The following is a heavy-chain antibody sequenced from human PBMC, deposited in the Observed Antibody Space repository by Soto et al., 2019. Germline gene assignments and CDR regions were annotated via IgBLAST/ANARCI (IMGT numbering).Heavy chain of an antibody. D-gene: IGHD3-22*01. Sequence: SETLSLTCTVSGGSISSYYWSWIRQPPGKXLEWIGYIYYSGSTNYNPSLKSRVTISVDTSKNQFSLKLSSVTAADTAVYYCAREGDYYDSSGYYTSGFQHWGQGTLVTVSS. CDR3: AREGDYYDSSGYYTSGFQH. CDR2: IYYSGST. CDR1: GGSISSYY. V-gene: IGHV4-59*01. J-gene: IGHJ1*01.